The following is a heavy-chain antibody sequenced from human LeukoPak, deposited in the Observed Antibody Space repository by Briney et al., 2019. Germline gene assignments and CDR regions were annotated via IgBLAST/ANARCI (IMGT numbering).Heavy chain of an antibody. V-gene: IGHV3-9*01. CDR2: ISWNSGSI. CDR1: GFTFDDYA. J-gene: IGHJ3*02. Sequence: PGRSLRLSCAASGFTFDDYAMHWVRQAPGKGLEWVSGISWNSGSIGYADSVKGRFTISRDNAKNSLYLQMNSLRAEDTALYYCAKDGAPMTTVTTGCAFDIWGQGTMVTVSS. D-gene: IGHD4-17*01. CDR3: AKDGAPMTTVTTGCAFDI.